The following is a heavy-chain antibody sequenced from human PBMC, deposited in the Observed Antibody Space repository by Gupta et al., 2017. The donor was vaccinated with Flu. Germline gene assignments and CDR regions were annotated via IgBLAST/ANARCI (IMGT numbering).Heavy chain of an antibody. J-gene: IGHJ4*02. Sequence: QVQLAQSGAEVKKPGSLVKVSCKASGVTFSTYAINWVRQAPGQGLEWMGGIIPVFGPTNYAQKFKGRVTITADESTSKAYMEISSLRSEDTAVYYCARKGGGHCSGGSCYSFDFWGQGTLVTVSS. CDR1: GVTFSTYA. CDR3: ARKGGGHCSGGSCYSFDF. V-gene: IGHV1-69*01. D-gene: IGHD2-15*01. CDR2: IIPVFGPT.